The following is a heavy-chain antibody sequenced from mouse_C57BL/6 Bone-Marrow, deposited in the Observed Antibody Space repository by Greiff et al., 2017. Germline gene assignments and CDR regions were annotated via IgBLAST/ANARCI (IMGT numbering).Heavy chain of an antibody. Sequence: EVQVVESGGGLVQPGGSLKLSCAASGFTFSDYYMYWVRQTPEKRLEWVAYISNGGGSTYYPDTVKGRFTISRDNAKNTLYLQMSRLKSEDTAMYYCARQGITTRYYAMDYWGQGTSVTVSS. CDR2: ISNGGGST. D-gene: IGHD2-4*01. V-gene: IGHV5-12*01. CDR1: GFTFSDYY. J-gene: IGHJ4*01. CDR3: ARQGITTRYYAMDY.